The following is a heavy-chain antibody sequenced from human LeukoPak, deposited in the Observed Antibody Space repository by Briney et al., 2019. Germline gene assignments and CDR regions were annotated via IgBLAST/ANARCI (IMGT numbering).Heavy chain of an antibody. J-gene: IGHJ4*02. D-gene: IGHD3-3*01. CDR2: INHSGST. V-gene: IGHV4-34*01. Sequence: SETLSLTCAVYGGSFSGYYWSWIRQPPGKGLEWIGEINHSGSTNYNPSLKSRVTISVDTSKNQFSLKLTSVTAADTAVYYCARDVRFLEWVFLDFWGQGALVTVSS. CDR3: ARDVRFLEWVFLDF. CDR1: GGSFSGYY.